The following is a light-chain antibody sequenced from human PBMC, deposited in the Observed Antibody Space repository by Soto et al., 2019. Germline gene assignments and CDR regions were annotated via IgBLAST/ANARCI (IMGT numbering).Light chain of an antibody. Sequence: EIVMTQSPATLSVSAGERVTLSCRASQSVSSNLAWYQQKPGQAPRLLIYGASTRATGIPARFSGSGSGTDLTPTISSLQAEDFAVYYCQQYNNWPPLTFGGGTKVEIK. V-gene: IGKV3D-15*01. CDR3: QQYNNWPPLT. J-gene: IGKJ4*01. CDR1: QSVSSN. CDR2: GAS.